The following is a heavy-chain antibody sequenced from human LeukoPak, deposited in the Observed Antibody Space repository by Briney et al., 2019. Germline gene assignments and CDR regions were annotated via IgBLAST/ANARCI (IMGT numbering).Heavy chain of an antibody. D-gene: IGHD1-26*01. J-gene: IGHJ4*02. Sequence: GGSLRLSCAASGFTFSDHYMDWVRQAPGKGLEWVGRSGNKANSYTTQYAASVKGRFTISRDDSRNSLYLQMNSLQTEDTAVYYCVRINGSYWGYDYWGQGSLVTVSS. CDR1: GFTFSDHY. CDR3: VRINGSYWGYDY. CDR2: SGNKANSYTT. V-gene: IGHV3-72*01.